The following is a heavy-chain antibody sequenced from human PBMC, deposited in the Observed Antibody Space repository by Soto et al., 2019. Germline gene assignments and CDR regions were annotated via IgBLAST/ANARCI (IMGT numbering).Heavy chain of an antibody. CDR1: GFSFRNYG. D-gene: IGHD2-2*01. V-gene: IGHV3-30*18. J-gene: IGHJ6*02. CDR2: ISYEEINNK. CDR3: AKGYCSGPSCYRGYGMDV. Sequence: QVQLVQSGGGVVQPGRSLRLSCVASGFSFRNYGMHWVRQAPGKGLEWVAVISYEEINNKNYADSVKGRFTISRDNSENTLYLQMDSLRADDTALYYCAKGYCSGPSCYRGYGMDVWGQGTTVTVSS.